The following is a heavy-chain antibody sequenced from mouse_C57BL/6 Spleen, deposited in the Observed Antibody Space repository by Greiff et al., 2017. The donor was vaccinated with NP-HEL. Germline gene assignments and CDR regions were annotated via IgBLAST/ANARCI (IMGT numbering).Heavy chain of an antibody. V-gene: IGHV3-1*01. CDR3: ARGGYGYEWYFDV. J-gene: IGHJ1*03. Sequence: DVKLVESGPGMVKPSQSLSLTCTVTGYSITSGYDWHWIRHFPGNKLEWMGYISYSGSTNYNPSLKSRISITHDTSKNHFFLKLNSVTTEDTATYYCARGGYGYEWYFDVWGTGTTVTVSS. D-gene: IGHD2-2*01. CDR2: ISYSGST. CDR1: GYSITSGYD.